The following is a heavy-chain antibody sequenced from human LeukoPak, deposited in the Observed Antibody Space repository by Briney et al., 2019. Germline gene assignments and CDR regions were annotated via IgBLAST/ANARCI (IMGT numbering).Heavy chain of an antibody. CDR3: ARGRVTAVAGSDY. CDR2: INRDGSEK. J-gene: IGHJ4*02. Sequence: PGGSLRLSCAASGFTLSSYWMSWVRQAPGKGLEWVANINRDGSEKYYVDSVKGRFTISRDNAKNSLYLQMNSLRAEDTSVYYCARGRVTAVAGSDYWGQGTLVTVSS. D-gene: IGHD6-19*01. CDR1: GFTLSSYW. V-gene: IGHV3-7*02.